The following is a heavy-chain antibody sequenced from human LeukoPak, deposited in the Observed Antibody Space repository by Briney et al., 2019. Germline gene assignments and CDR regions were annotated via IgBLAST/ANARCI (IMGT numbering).Heavy chain of an antibody. V-gene: IGHV1-46*01. CDR3: ATWGLHFDI. Sequence: ASVKVSCKASGYTFTSYYIHWVRQAPGEGLEWMGIINPSGGSTSYAQKFQGRVTMTRDTSINTAYMELSRLTSDDTAVYFCATWGLHFDIWGQGTMVIVAS. CDR2: INPSGGST. CDR1: GYTFTSYY. D-gene: IGHD3-16*01. J-gene: IGHJ3*02.